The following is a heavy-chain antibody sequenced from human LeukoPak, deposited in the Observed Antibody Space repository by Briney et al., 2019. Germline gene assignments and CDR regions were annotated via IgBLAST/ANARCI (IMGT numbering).Heavy chain of an antibody. D-gene: IGHD2-2*01. J-gene: IGHJ4*02. Sequence: GGSLRLSCAASGFTFSSYGMHWVRQAPGKGLEWVAVISYDGSNKYYADSVKGRFTISRDNSKNTLYLQMNSLRAEDTAVYYCAKEPRYCSSTSCPIDYWGQGTLVTVSS. CDR2: ISYDGSNK. CDR3: AKEPRYCSSTSCPIDY. V-gene: IGHV3-30*18. CDR1: GFTFSSYG.